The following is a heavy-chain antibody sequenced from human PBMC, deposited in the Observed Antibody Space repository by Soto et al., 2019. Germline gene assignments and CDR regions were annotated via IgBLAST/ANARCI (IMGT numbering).Heavy chain of an antibody. V-gene: IGHV3-23*04. CDR2: ITGSGGTT. CDR1: GFTISSYA. D-gene: IGHD4-17*01. CDR3: ASVDFGAYILHFAY. J-gene: IGHJ4*02. Sequence: EVHLVESGGGLVQPGGSLRLSCAASGFTISSYAMSWVRQAPGKGLEWVSAITGSGGTTYYADSVKGRFTISRDNSKNTLYLQMDSLRAEDTAVYFCASVDFGAYILHFAYWGQGTLVTVSS.